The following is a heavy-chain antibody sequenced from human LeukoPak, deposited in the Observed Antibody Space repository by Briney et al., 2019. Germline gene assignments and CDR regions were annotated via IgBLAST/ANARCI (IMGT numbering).Heavy chain of an antibody. D-gene: IGHD1-26*01. CDR2: IRYDGSNK. J-gene: IGHJ4*02. V-gene: IGHV3-30*02. CDR1: GFTFSSYG. Sequence: GGSLRLSCAASGFTFSSYGMHWVRQAPGKGLEWVAFIRYDGSNKYYADSVKGRFTISRDNSKNTLYLQMNSLRAEDTAVYYCANLNSGSYYFDYSGQGTLVTVSS. CDR3: ANLNSGSYYFDY.